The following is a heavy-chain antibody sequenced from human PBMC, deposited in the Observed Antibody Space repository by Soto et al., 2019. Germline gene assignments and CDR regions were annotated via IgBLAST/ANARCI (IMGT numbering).Heavy chain of an antibody. Sequence: SETLSLTCTVSGGSISIYYWSWIRQPPGKGLEWIGYIYYSGSTNYNPSLKSRVTISVDTSKNQFSLKLSSVTAADTAVFFCARHVAQPHPFDYWGQRTLVTVSS. V-gene: IGHV4-59*08. CDR2: IYYSGST. J-gene: IGHJ4*02. D-gene: IGHD5-18*01. CDR1: GGSISIYY. CDR3: ARHVAQPHPFDY.